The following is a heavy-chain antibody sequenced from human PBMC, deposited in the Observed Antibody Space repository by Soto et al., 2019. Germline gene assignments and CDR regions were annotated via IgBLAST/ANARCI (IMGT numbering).Heavy chain of an antibody. J-gene: IGHJ4*02. CDR1: GFTFSSYE. CDR2: ISSSGSTI. Sequence: WGSLRLSCAASGFTFSSYEINFFRHAPWKGLEWVSYISSSGSTIYYADSVKGRFTISRDNAKNSLYLQMNSLRAEDTAVYYCARGIVGATTYFDYWGQGTLVTVSS. CDR3: ARGIVGATTYFDY. V-gene: IGHV3-48*03. D-gene: IGHD1-26*01.